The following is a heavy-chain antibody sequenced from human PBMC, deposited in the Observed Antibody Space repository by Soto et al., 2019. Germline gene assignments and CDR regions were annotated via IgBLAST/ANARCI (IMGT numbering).Heavy chain of an antibody. CDR2: ISWNSGSI. J-gene: IGHJ5*02. Sequence: DVQLVESGGGLVQPGRSLRLSCAVSGFTFDDYAMHWVRQAPGKGLEWVSGISWNSGSIGYADSVKGRFTISRDNAKNSLYLQMNSLRAEDTALYYCAKGEGPHYYGSGTTFDPWGQGTLVTVSS. D-gene: IGHD3-10*01. CDR3: AKGEGPHYYGSGTTFDP. V-gene: IGHV3-9*01. CDR1: GFTFDDYA.